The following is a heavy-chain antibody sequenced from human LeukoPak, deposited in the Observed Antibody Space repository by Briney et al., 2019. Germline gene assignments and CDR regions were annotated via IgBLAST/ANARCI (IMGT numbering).Heavy chain of an antibody. J-gene: IGHJ4*02. CDR2: INHSGST. V-gene: IGHV4-34*01. CDR1: GGSFSGYY. CDR3: PRSGVAALLN. D-gene: IGHD2-15*01. Sequence: SETLTLTCAVYGGSFSGYYWSWIRQPPGKGLEWIGEINHSGSTNYNPSLKSRVTISVDTSKNQFSPKLSSVTAADTAVYYCPRSGVAALLNWGQGPLVTVSS.